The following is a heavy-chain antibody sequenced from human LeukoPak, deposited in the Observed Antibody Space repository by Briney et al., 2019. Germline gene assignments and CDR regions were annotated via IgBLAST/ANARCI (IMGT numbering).Heavy chain of an antibody. CDR1: VGSLSTYY. D-gene: IGHD2-2*02. J-gene: IGHJ4*02. Sequence: SETLSLTCSVSVGSLSTYYWSWIRQSLGKGLEWIGYIYHNVDTNYNPSITSRVTISVDTSKNQFSLRLMSVTAADTAIYYCARHSYTPFDYWGQGSLVTVSS. V-gene: IGHV4-59*08. CDR3: ARHSYTPFDY. CDR2: IYHNVDT.